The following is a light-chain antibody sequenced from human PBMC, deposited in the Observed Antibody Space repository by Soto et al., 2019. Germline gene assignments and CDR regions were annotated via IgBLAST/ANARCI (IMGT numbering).Light chain of an antibody. CDR2: EVS. V-gene: IGLV2-14*01. J-gene: IGLJ1*01. CDR3: SSYTNINTRACV. CDR1: SSDIGVYNY. Sequence: QSVLTQPASVSGSPGQSITISCTGTSSDIGVYNYVSWYGQHPGKVPKLIIFEVSNRPSGVSNRFSGSKSGNTASLTISGLQAEDEAVYYCSSYTNINTRACVFGTGTKVTVL.